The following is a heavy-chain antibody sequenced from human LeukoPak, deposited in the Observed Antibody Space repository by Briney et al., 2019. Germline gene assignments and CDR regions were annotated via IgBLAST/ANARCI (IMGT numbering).Heavy chain of an antibody. CDR1: GGSFSGYY. D-gene: IGHD4-23*01. CDR3: ARGIGVNSFDY. V-gene: IGHV4-34*01. J-gene: IGHJ4*02. CDR2: INHSGST. Sequence: SETLSLTCAVYGGSFSGYYWSWIRQPPGKGLEWIGEINHSGSTNHNPSLKSRVTISVDTSKNQFSLKLSSVTAADTAVYYCARGIGVNSFDYWGQGTLVTISS.